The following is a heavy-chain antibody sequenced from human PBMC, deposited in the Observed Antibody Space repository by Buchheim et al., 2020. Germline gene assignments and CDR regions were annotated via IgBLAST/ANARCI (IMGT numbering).Heavy chain of an antibody. J-gene: IGHJ4*02. CDR2: ISDDATRT. CDR1: GISFSRYS. V-gene: IGHV3-30*04. CDR3: ASDLSGGGLDY. D-gene: IGHD2-15*01. Sequence: QVHLVESGGGVVQPGRSLRLSCAASGISFSRYSMHWVRQAPGKGLEWVAVISDDATRTNYADSVRGRCTISRDNSRNTLYLQMGSLRLDDTAVFYCASDLSGGGLDYWGQGTL.